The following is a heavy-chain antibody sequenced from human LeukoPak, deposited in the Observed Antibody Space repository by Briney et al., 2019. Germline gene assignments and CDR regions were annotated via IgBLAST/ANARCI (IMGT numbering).Heavy chain of an antibody. V-gene: IGHV3-33*06. J-gene: IGHJ4*02. CDR3: AKDREVLEWLAYYFDY. Sequence: GGSLRLSCAASGFTFSSYGMHWVRQAPGKGLEWVAVIWYDGSNKYYADSVKGRFTISRDNSKNTLYLQMNSLRAVNTAVYDWAKDREVLEWLAYYFDYWGQGTLVTVSS. CDR2: IWYDGSNK. CDR1: GFTFSSYG. D-gene: IGHD3-3*01.